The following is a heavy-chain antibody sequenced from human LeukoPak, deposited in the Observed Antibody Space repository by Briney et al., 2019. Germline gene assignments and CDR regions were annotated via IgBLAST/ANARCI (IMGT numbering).Heavy chain of an antibody. D-gene: IGHD3-9*01. CDR1: GGSFSGYY. Sequence: SETQSLTCAVYGGSFSGYYWSWIRQPPEKGLEWIGEINHSGSTNYNPSLKSRVTISVDTSKNQFSLKLSSVTAVDTAVYYCASLKDAFDIWGQGTMVTVSS. V-gene: IGHV4-34*01. CDR2: INHSGST. CDR3: ASLKDAFDI. J-gene: IGHJ3*02.